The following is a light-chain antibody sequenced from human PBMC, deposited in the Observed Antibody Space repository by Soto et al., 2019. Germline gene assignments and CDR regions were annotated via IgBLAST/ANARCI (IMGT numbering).Light chain of an antibody. J-gene: IGKJ1*01. CDR1: QSIRSW. CDR3: HQYNSYPRT. Sequence: DIQMTQSPSTLSASVGDRVAITCRASQSIRSWLAWYQQKPGKAPELLIYDASSLNRGVPSRFSGRGSGTAFTPPISRLQPDDFATYYCHQYNSYPRTFGHGTKVDIX. V-gene: IGKV1-5*01. CDR2: DAS.